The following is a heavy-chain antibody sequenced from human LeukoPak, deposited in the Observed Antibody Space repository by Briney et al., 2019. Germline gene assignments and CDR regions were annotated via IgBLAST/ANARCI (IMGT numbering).Heavy chain of an antibody. CDR1: GFXFGDYA. J-gene: IGHJ4*02. CDR3: TRTGTVVTNYFDY. D-gene: IGHD4-23*01. Sequence: GGSPRLSCSTSGFXFGDYALSWVRQAPGKGLEWVGFIRSKAYGATPEYAASVKGRFSISRDDSESIAYLQMNSLKTEDTAMYYCTRTGTVVTNYFDYWGQGTLVTVSS. CDR2: IRSKAYGATP. V-gene: IGHV3-49*04.